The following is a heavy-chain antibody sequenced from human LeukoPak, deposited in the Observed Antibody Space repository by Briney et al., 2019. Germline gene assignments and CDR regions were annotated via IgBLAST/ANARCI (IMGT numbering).Heavy chain of an antibody. D-gene: IGHD6-19*01. CDR1: GLSLSSYN. Sequence: GGSLRLPCATSGLSLSSYNMNWVRQAPGKGLEWVSYISSRGSSIQYADSVKGRFAISRDNAKNSLYLQMDSLRDDDTAVYYCARTYNSGWYFDYWGQGTLVTVSS. J-gene: IGHJ4*02. V-gene: IGHV3-48*02. CDR3: ARTYNSGWYFDY. CDR2: ISSRGSSI.